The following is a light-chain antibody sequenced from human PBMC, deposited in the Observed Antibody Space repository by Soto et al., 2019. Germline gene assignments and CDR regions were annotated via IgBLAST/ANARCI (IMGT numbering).Light chain of an antibody. J-gene: IGKJ3*01. CDR2: GAS. CDR1: QSVSSSY. V-gene: IGKV3-20*01. Sequence: EIVLTQSPGTLSLSPGERATLSCRASQSVSSSYLAWYQQKPGQAPRLLIYGASSRATGIPDRFGGSGSGTDFTLTISRLEPEDFAVYYCHQYGSTLFTFGPGTKVDIK. CDR3: HQYGSTLFT.